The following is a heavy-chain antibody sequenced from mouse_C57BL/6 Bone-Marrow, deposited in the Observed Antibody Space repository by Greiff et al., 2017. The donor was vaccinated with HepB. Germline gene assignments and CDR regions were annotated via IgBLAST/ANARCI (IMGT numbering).Heavy chain of an antibody. CDR1: GFSLTSYG. Sequence: VKVVESGPGLVAPSQSLSFTCTVSGFSLTSYGVDWVRQPPGKGLEWLGVIWGGGSTNYNSALMSRLSISKDNSKSQVFLKMNSLQTDDTAMYYCAKSGLTGKIEGSMDYWGQGTSVTVSS. CDR2: IWGGGST. J-gene: IGHJ4*01. V-gene: IGHV2-9*01. D-gene: IGHD4-1*01. CDR3: AKSGLTGKIEGSMDY.